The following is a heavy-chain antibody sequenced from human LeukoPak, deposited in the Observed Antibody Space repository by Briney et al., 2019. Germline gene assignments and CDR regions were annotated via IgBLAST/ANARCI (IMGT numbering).Heavy chain of an antibody. V-gene: IGHV3-11*06. J-gene: IGHJ3*02. CDR3: ARDPLWFGELGAFDI. D-gene: IGHD3-10*01. CDR1: GFTFSDYY. Sequence: PGGSPRLSCAASGFTFSDYYMSWIRQAPGKGLEWVSYISSSSSYTTYADSVKGRFTISRDNAKNSLYLQMNSLRAEDTAVYYCARDPLWFGELGAFDIWGQGTMVTVSS. CDR2: ISSSSSYT.